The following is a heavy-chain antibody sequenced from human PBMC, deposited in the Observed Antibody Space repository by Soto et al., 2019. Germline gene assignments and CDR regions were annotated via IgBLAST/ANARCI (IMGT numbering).Heavy chain of an antibody. CDR1: VFPFSSSA. V-gene: IGHV3-23*01. CDR2: ISGSGGST. CDR3: AKDQQHHERGYSSGWPRFWNALDI. D-gene: IGHD6-25*01. Sequence: CSLRLSYVGSVFPFSSSAPKLVRQAPGKGLEWVSAISGSGGSTYYAYSVKGRFTISRHNYKNTLYLQMNSLRAEDTAVYYCAKDQQHHERGYSSGWPRFWNALDIWGQGRMVT. J-gene: IGHJ3*02.